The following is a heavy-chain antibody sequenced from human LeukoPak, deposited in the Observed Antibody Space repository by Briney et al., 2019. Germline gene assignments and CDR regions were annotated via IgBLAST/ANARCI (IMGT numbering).Heavy chain of an antibody. Sequence: QAWGSLRLSCAASGFTFSDYSMNWVRQAPGKGLEWISYIGIDSGNTNYADSVKGRFTISGDKAKNSLYLQMNSLRVEDTAVYYCARDYKYAFDNWGQGTLVTVSS. CDR1: GFTFSDYS. J-gene: IGHJ4*02. CDR2: IGIDSGNT. V-gene: IGHV3-48*01. CDR3: ARDYKYAFDN. D-gene: IGHD5-24*01.